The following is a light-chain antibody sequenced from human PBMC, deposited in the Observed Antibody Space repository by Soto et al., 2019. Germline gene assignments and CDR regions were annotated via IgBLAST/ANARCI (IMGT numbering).Light chain of an antibody. V-gene: IGKV3-20*01. J-gene: IGKJ3*01. CDR3: QQYNTWPLT. Sequence: EIVLTQSPVTLSLSPGERATLSCRASQSVSSSNLAWYQQKTGQAPRLLIYGTSSRATGIPDRFSGSGSGTDFTLTISRLEPEDFAVYYCQQYNTWPLTFGPGTKVDIK. CDR2: GTS. CDR1: QSVSSSN.